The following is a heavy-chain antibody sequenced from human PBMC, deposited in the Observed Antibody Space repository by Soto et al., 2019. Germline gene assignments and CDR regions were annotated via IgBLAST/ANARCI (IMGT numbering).Heavy chain of an antibody. CDR2: ISYDGTNK. V-gene: IGHV3-30-3*01. D-gene: IGHD3-3*01. J-gene: IGHJ4*02. CDR1: GFTFNTHP. Sequence: QVQLVESGGGVVQPGTSLRLSCAASGFTFNTHPLYWVRQAPGKGLEWVAFISYDGTNKFYADSVKGQFPISRDNSKSTLYRQMYSLRDDDTAVYYCARGVEGWYFAYWGRGPLVTVSS. CDR3: ARGVEGWYFAY.